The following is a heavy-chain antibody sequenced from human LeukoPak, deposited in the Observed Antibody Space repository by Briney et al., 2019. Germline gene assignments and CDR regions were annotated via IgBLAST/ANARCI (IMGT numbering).Heavy chain of an antibody. D-gene: IGHD6-19*01. CDR2: IHSSGST. Sequence: SDTLSLTCTVSGGTISSYYWNWIRQPPGKGLEWIVYIHSSGSTKYNPSLKSRVTISVDTSKNQFSLKLSSVTAADRAVYYCARWYSSGWAFDYWGQGTLVTVSS. CDR1: GGTISSYY. V-gene: IGHV4-59*08. CDR3: ARWYSSGWAFDY. J-gene: IGHJ4*02.